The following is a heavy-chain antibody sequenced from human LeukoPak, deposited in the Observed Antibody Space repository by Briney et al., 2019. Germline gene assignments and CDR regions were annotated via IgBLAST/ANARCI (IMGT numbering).Heavy chain of an antibody. J-gene: IGHJ3*02. CDR2: INPSGGST. CDR1: GYTFTGYY. CDR3: ASENGAFDI. Sequence: ASVKVSCKASGYTFTGYYMYWVRQAPGQGLEWMGIINPSGGSTSYAQKFQGRVTMTRDTSTSTVYMELSSLRSEDTAVYYCASENGAFDIWGQGTMVTVSS. V-gene: IGHV1-46*01.